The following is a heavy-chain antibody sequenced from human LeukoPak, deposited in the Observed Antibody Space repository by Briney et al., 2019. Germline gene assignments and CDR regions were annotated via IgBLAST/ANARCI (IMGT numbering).Heavy chain of an antibody. CDR3: ASRVDTTLV. CDR1: GFTVYSYA. Sequence: GGSLRLSCAASGFTVYSYAMSWVRQAPGKGLEWVSAIRGSGVATFYADSVKGRFTISRDNSRNTLYLQMNSLRAEDTAVYSCASRVDTTLVWGQGTLVTVSS. D-gene: IGHD1-1*01. CDR2: IRGSGVAT. J-gene: IGHJ4*02. V-gene: IGHV3-23*01.